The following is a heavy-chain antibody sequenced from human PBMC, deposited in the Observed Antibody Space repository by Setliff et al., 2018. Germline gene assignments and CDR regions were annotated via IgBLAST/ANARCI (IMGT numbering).Heavy chain of an antibody. D-gene: IGHD3-22*01. CDR2: IHPADYDT. CDR3: ARGYDSGGWNY. J-gene: IGHJ4*02. CDR1: GDTFRNSW. V-gene: IGHV5-51*01. Sequence: PGESLKISCQGSGDTFRNSWIAWVRQTPGKGLEWMGIIHPADYDTRYSPSLQGQVTFSADRSISTAHLQWDSLKASDTAMYYCARGYDSGGWNYWGQGTLVTVSS.